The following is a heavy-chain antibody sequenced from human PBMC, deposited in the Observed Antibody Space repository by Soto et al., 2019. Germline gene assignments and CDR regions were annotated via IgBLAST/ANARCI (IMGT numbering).Heavy chain of an antibody. CDR1: GASISSSSFY. CDR3: GRDYGGLDCFGN. J-gene: IGHJ4*02. CDR2: IYYNGKT. V-gene: IGHV4-39*02. Sequence: QLQLQESGPGLVKPSETLSLTCTVSGASISSSSFYWGWIRQSPGKGLEWLGRIYYNGKTYYNPSLKSRVTISVDTSKNQSSLNLMSVTAADTAVYYCGRDYGGLDCFGNWGQGTLVTVSS. D-gene: IGHD4-17*01.